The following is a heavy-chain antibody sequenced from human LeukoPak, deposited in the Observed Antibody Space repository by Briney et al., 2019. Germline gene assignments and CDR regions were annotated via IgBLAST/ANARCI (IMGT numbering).Heavy chain of an antibody. J-gene: IGHJ6*03. CDR1: GFIFAKYA. Sequence: GGSLRLSCTTSGFIFAKYAMAWVRQSPGKGLEWVSTISASGADTYYADSVKGRFTISRDNAKNSLYLQMNSLRAEDTALYYCARAASSGSSYYYYFYYMDVWGKGTTVTVSS. D-gene: IGHD3-10*01. CDR2: ISASGADT. V-gene: IGHV3-20*04. CDR3: ARAASSGSSYYYYFYYMDV.